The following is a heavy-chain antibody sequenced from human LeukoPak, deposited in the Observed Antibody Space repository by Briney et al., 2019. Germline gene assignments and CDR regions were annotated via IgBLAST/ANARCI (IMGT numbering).Heavy chain of an antibody. CDR2: ISGSGAST. CDR1: GLTFSSYA. V-gene: IGHV3-23*01. D-gene: IGHD6-13*01. CDR3: AKDSTSSSWYPYFQH. Sequence: PGGSLRLSCAASGLTFSSYAMSWVRQAPGKGLECVSAISGSGASTYYADSVKGRFTISRDNAKNALYLQMHSLRAEDTAVYYCAKDSTSSSWYPYFQHWGQAPWSPSPQ. J-gene: IGHJ1*01.